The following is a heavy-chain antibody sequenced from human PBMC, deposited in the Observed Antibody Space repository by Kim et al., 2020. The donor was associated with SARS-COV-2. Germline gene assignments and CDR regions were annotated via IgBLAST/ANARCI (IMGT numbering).Heavy chain of an antibody. J-gene: IGHJ4*02. CDR2: T. D-gene: IGHD3-10*01. V-gene: IGHV1-24*01. CDR3: ATRFKYGPFDY. Sequence: TIYAQKFQGRVTMTEDTSTDTAYMELSSLRSEETAVYYCATRFKYGPFDYWGQGTLVTVSS.